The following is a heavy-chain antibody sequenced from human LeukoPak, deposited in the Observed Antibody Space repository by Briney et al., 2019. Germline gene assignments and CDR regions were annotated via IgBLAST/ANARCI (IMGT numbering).Heavy chain of an antibody. D-gene: IGHD3-22*01. CDR1: GGSIGSSSYY. J-gene: IGHJ4*02. Sequence: PSETLSLTCTVSGGSIGSSSYYWGWIRQPPGKGLEWIGSMYYSGSTYYSPSLKSRVTISGDTSMSKFSLKLGSVTAADTAVYYCARYYYDSSGYYYLDYWGQGTLVTVSS. CDR3: ARYYYDSSGYYYLDY. CDR2: MYYSGST. V-gene: IGHV4-39*01.